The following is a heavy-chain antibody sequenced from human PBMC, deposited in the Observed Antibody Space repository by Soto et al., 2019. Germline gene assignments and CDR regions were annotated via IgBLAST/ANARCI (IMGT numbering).Heavy chain of an antibody. CDR2: ISHCGST. CDR3: ARCSWIVGVVAAYYYYYGTDV. V-gene: IGHV4-34*01. D-gene: IGHD2-15*01. CDR1: GGSFSGYY. J-gene: IGHJ6*02. Sequence: SETLSLTCAVYGGSFSGYYWSWIPQPPGNGHEWIGEISHCGSTNYNPSLKSRVTISVDTSKNQFSLKLSSVTAADTAVYYCARCSWIVGVVAAYYYYYGTDVWGQGTTVTVSS.